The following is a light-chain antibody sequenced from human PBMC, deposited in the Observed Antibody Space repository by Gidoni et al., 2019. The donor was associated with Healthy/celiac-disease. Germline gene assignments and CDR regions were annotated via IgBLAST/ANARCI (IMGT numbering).Light chain of an antibody. V-gene: IGKV4-1*01. CDR1: QSVLYSSNNKNY. CDR2: WAS. J-gene: IGKJ1*01. Sequence: DILMTQSPYSLAVSLVERATINCKSSQSVLYSSNNKNYLAWYQQKPGQPPKLLIYWASTRESGVPDRFSGSGSGTDFTFNISSLQAEDVAVYYCQQYYSTPPWTFGQGTKVEIK. CDR3: QQYYSTPPWT.